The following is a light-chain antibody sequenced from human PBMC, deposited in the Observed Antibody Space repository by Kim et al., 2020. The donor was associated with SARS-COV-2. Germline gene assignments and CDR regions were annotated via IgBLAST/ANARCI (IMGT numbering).Light chain of an antibody. Sequence: GKTVIITCTRSSGSIASNYVQWYQQRPGSAPTTVIFENHQRPSGVPDRISGSIDRSSNSASLTISGLKTEDEADYYCQSFDNNIWVFGGGTQLTVL. J-gene: IGLJ3*02. CDR3: QSFDNNIWV. CDR2: ENH. CDR1: SGSIASNY. V-gene: IGLV6-57*03.